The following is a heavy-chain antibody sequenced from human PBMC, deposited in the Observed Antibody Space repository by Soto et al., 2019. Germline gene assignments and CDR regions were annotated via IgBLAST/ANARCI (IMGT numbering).Heavy chain of an antibody. CDR1: GGTFSSYT. J-gene: IGHJ6*02. D-gene: IGHD5-18*01. V-gene: IGHV1-69*02. Sequence: SVKVSCKASGGTFSSYTISWVRQAPGQGLEWMGRIIPIHGIANYAQKLQRRVTMTTDTSTSTAYMELRSLRSDDTAVYYCARVGDTAMDFSKYYGMDVWGQGTTVTVSS. CDR2: IIPIHGIA. CDR3: ARVGDTAMDFSKYYGMDV.